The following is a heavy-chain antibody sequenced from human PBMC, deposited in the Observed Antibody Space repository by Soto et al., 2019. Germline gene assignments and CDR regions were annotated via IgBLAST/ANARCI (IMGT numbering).Heavy chain of an antibody. J-gene: IGHJ3*02. CDR1: GYTLTDYY. V-gene: IGHV1-2*02. D-gene: IGHD2-21*01. Sequence: ASVKVSCKASGYTLTDYYMHWVRQAPGQGLEWMGWINPNSGDTHYAQKFQGRVTMTRDTSISTANMELSRLESDDTAVFYCARLMHYSHSGGSSHSGFDMWGQGTLVTVSS. CDR3: ARLMHYSHSGGSSHSGFDM. CDR2: INPNSGDT.